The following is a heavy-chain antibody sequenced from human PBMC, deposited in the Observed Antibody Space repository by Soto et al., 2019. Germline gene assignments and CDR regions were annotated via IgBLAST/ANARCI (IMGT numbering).Heavy chain of an antibody. Sequence: GESLKISCKGSGYSFTSYWIGWVRQMPGKGLEWMGIIYPGDSDTRYSPSFQGQVTISADKSISTAYLQWSSLKASDTAMYYCASPYSSSSYGPNAFDIWGQGTMVTVS. CDR1: GYSFTSYW. CDR3: ASPYSSSSYGPNAFDI. D-gene: IGHD6-6*01. J-gene: IGHJ3*02. CDR2: IYPGDSDT. V-gene: IGHV5-51*01.